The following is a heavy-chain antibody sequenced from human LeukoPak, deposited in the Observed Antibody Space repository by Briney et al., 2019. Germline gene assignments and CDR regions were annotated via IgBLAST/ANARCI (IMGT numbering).Heavy chain of an antibody. CDR1: GFTFSSYA. V-gene: IGHV3-30*01. CDR3: ARDPMDV. Sequence: GGSLRLSCAASGFTFSSYAMHWVRQAPGKGLEWVAVISYDGSNKYYADSVKGRFTISRDNSKNTLYLQMNSLRAEDTAVYYCARDPMDVWGKGPTVTVSS. J-gene: IGHJ6*04. CDR2: ISYDGSNK.